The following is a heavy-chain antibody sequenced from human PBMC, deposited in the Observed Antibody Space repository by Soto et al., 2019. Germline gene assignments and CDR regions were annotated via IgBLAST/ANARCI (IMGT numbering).Heavy chain of an antibody. CDR3: AVMSSTVTTGYFDF. D-gene: IGHD4-17*01. J-gene: IGHJ4*02. CDR1: GFSLSSSGVA. CDR2: IYWNDDK. V-gene: IGHV2-5*01. Sequence: QITWKESGPTLVKPTETLTLTCTFSGFSLSSSGVAVGWFRLPPGKALEWLALIYWNDDKRYSPSPRSSITITRDTTKNQVVLTMTNMDPVDTATYYCAVMSSTVTTGYFDFLAQGTLVTISS.